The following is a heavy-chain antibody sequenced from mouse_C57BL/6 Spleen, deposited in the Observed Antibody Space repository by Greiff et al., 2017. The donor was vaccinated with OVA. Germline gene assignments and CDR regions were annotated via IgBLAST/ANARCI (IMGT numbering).Heavy chain of an antibody. Sequence: EVQLKESGGGLVQPGGSMKLSCAASGFTFSDAWMDWVRQSPEKGLEWVAEIRNKANNHATYYAESVKGRFTISRDDSKSSVYLQMNSLRAEDTGIYYCTGGNYLYYFDYWGQGTTLTVSS. J-gene: IGHJ2*01. CDR1: GFTFSDAW. CDR3: TGGNYLYYFDY. D-gene: IGHD2-1*01. CDR2: IRNKANNHAT. V-gene: IGHV6-6*01.